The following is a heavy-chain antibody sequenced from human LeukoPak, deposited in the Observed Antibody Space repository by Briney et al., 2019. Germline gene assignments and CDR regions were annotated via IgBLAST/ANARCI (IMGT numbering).Heavy chain of an antibody. CDR1: GFPFNRFA. V-gene: IGHV3-23*01. CDR2: ISGSGDT. CDR3: AKEGITGADS. J-gene: IGHJ4*02. Sequence: GGSLTLSCAASGFPFNRFAMSWVRQAPGQGLAWVSAISGSGDTHYADSVKGRFTISGDNSKNTLFLHMNNLTAEDTAVYYCAKEGITGADSWGQGTLVSVSS.